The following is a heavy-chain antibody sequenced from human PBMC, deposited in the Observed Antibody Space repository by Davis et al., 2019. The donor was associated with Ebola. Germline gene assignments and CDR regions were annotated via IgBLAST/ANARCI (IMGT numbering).Heavy chain of an antibody. D-gene: IGHD6-6*01. CDR2: FYDSGTT. V-gene: IGHV4-4*07. CDR1: GVSISNYY. CDR3: ATNSSSSPWFDP. Sequence: PLETLSLTCTVSGVSISNYYWDWIRQPAGKGLEWIGRFYDSGTTNYSPSLKSRVTMSIDTSKNQFSLQLSSVTAADTAVYYCATNSSSSPWFDPWGQGALVTVSS. J-gene: IGHJ5*02.